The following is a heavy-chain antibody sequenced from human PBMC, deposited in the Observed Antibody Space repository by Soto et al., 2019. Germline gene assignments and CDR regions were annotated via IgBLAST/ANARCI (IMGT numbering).Heavy chain of an antibody. D-gene: IGHD2-15*01. J-gene: IGHJ4*02. CDR1: GFTFSSYA. Sequence: PGGSLRLSCAASGFTFSSYAMSWVRQAPGKGLEWVSAISGSGGSTYYADSVKGRFTISRDNSKNTLYLQMNSLRAEDTAVYYCAKSPNRGYCSGGSCYSHYWGQGTLVTVSS. V-gene: IGHV3-23*01. CDR2: ISGSGGST. CDR3: AKSPNRGYCSGGSCYSHY.